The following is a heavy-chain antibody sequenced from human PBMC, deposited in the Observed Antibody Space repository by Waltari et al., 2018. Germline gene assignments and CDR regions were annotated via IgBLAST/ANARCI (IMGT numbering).Heavy chain of an antibody. V-gene: IGHV4-30-4*01. CDR2: VSYRGIT. D-gene: IGHD1-1*01. CDR1: SVSLRIPDYF. Sequence: QVQLQESRPGLVKPSQTLPLPCYVSSVSLRIPDYFWSWIRQAPGKGLEWIGSVSYRGITYYNPSLESRVTMSVDTSKNQFSLKLNSVTAADAALYYCARTTFVRYFDYWGHGTLVTVSS. J-gene: IGHJ4*01. CDR3: ARTTFVRYFDY.